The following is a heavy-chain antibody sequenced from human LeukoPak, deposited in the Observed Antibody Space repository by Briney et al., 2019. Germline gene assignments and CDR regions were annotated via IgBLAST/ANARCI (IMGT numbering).Heavy chain of an antibody. J-gene: IGHJ5*01. CDR2: ISYDGGDK. V-gene: IGHV3-30*04. CDR3: AKRGSCTSASCLLTTFDS. CDR1: RFNLSSYA. D-gene: IGHD2-2*01. Sequence: PGGSLRLSCTAYRFNLSSYAIHWVRQAPGKGLEWVAVISYDGGDKYYVDSVKGRFTISRDNSKNMLYLQMNSLRPEDTAIYYCAKRGSCTSASCLLTTFDSWGQGTLVTVSS.